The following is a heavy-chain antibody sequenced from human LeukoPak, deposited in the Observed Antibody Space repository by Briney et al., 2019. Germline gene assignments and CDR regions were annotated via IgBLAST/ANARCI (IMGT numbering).Heavy chain of an antibody. J-gene: IGHJ4*02. D-gene: IGHD3-10*01. Sequence: GGSLRLSCAASGFTFDDYGMSWVRQAPGKGLEWVSGINWNGRSTAYADSVKGRFTISRDNAKNSLYLQMNSLRAEDTAVYYCAREAYYYGSGSYYKEAIDYWGQGTLVTVSS. CDR1: GFTFDDYG. CDR2: INWNGRST. CDR3: AREAYYYGSGSYYKEAIDY. V-gene: IGHV3-20*04.